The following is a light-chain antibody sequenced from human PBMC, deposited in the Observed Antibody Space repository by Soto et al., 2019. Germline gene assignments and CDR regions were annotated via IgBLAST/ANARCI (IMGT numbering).Light chain of an antibody. Sequence: QMTQSPSSLYASVGEKIIIACRASRDVGSDVSWYQQKPGQAPKLLIYAASNLYTGVPSRFSGSRSGTEFTLNISSMQPEDFASYKSLQDYGESWTFGQGTKVEIE. CDR3: LQDYGESWT. J-gene: IGKJ1*01. CDR1: RDVGSD. V-gene: IGKV1-6*01. CDR2: AAS.